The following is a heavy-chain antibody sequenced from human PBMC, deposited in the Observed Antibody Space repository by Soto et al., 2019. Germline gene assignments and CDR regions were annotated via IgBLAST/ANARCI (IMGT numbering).Heavy chain of an antibody. CDR1: GGPISRYH. D-gene: IGHD6-19*01. CDR3: TGDRNNRVWYKS. J-gene: IGHJ5*02. V-gene: IGHV4-59*01. CDR2: IHYSGYT. Sequence: QVQLQESGPGLVKPSETLSLTCSVSGGPISRYHWSWIRQTPGKGLEWIGYIHYSGYTNYNPSLRSRVTISVDTSMNQFSLRLSSVTAADTAVYYCTGDRNNRVWYKSWGPGTLVTVSS.